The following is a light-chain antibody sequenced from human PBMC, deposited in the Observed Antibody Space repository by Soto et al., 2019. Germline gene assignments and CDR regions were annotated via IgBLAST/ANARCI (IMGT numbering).Light chain of an antibody. J-gene: IGKJ2*01. CDR1: QNIERY. V-gene: IGKV1-39*01. CDR2: AAA. Sequence: DIQMTQSQSSLSASIGDTITISCRASQNIERYLNWYQHKQGKAPQLLMFAAANLESGVPSRFRGSGSGTDFTLTISSLQPEDCATYYCQQTYRTIHSFGQGPKVDIK. CDR3: QQTYRTIHS.